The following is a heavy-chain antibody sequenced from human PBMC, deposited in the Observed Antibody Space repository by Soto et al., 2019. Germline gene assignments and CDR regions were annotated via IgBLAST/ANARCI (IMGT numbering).Heavy chain of an antibody. Sequence: QAQVVQSGAEVRKPGSSVKLSCKASEGTFNSYAIAWVRQAPGQGLEWMGGIIPYYNTLNYAQKFRDRVTITADDSTNTVYMELSSLRSDDTAVYFCASGASCWYPYFFDSWAQGTLVTVSS. CDR1: EGTFNSYA. CDR3: ASGASCWYPYFFDS. V-gene: IGHV1-69*01. D-gene: IGHD6-13*01. J-gene: IGHJ4*02. CDR2: IIPYYNTL.